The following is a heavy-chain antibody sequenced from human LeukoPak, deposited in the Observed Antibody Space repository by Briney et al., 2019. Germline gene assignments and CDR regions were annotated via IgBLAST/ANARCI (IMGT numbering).Heavy chain of an antibody. Sequence: PSETLSLTCTVSGGSISNYYWSWIRQPPGKGLEWIGYIYYSGSTKYNPSLKSRVTISVDTSKNQFSLQLNSVTPEDTAVYYCARAFGPVAGAVDYWGQGTLVTVSS. CDR2: IYYSGST. D-gene: IGHD6-19*01. CDR3: ARAFGPVAGAVDY. J-gene: IGHJ4*02. V-gene: IGHV4-59*12. CDR1: GGSISNYY.